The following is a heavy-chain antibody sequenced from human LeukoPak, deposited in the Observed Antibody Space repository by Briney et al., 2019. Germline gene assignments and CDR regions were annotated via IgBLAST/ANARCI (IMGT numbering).Heavy chain of an antibody. D-gene: IGHD4-17*01. CDR3: ARSPSDYGDYPS. Sequence: ASVKDSCKASGCTFTSYGISWVRQAPGQGLEWMGWISAYNGNTNYAQKLQGRVTMTTDTSTSTAYMELRSLRSDDTAVYYCARSPSDYGDYPSWGQGTLVTVSS. CDR2: ISAYNGNT. V-gene: IGHV1-18*01. CDR1: GCTFTSYG. J-gene: IGHJ5*02.